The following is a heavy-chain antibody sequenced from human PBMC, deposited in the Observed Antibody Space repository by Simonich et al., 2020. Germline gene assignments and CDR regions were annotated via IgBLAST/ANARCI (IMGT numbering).Heavy chain of an antibody. CDR2: IYYSGST. V-gene: IGHV4-59*08. Sequence: QVQLQESGPGLVKPSETLSLTCTVSGGSISSYYWSWIRQPPGKGLEWIGYIYYSGSTHDNPSRKSRVTISVDTSKNQFSLKLSSVTAADTAVYYCARLPDYWGQGTLVTVSS. J-gene: IGHJ4*02. CDR1: GGSISSYY. CDR3: ARLPDY.